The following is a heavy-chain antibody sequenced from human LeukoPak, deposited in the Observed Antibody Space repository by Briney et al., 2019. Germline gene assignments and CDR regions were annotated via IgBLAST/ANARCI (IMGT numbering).Heavy chain of an antibody. J-gene: IGHJ4*02. Sequence: GASVKVSCKASGYTFTGHYMHWVRQAPGQGLEWMGRIHPNSGDTIYAQIFQGRVTMTRDTSISTAYMELSRLRSDDTAVYYCARVWFGDHILDWGQGTLVTVSS. CDR2: IHPNSGDT. CDR1: GYTFTGHY. CDR3: ARVWFGDHILD. D-gene: IGHD3-10*01. V-gene: IGHV1-2*06.